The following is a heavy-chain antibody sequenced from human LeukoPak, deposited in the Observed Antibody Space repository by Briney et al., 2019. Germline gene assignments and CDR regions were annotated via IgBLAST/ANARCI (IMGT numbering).Heavy chain of an antibody. D-gene: IGHD3-10*01. CDR2: ISVSSGSA. V-gene: IGHV3-23*01. Sequence: GGSPRLSCAASGFTFSNYAMNWVRQAPGKGLEWVSAISVSSGSAFYADSVKGRFTISRDNSKNTLYLQMNSLRPEDTAVYYCAKAIFPSMIRGVSFDYWGQGTLVTVSS. J-gene: IGHJ4*02. CDR3: AKAIFPSMIRGVSFDY. CDR1: GFTFSNYA.